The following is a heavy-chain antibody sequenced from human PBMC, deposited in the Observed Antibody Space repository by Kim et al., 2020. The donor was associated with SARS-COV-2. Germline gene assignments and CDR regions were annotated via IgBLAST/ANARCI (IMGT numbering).Heavy chain of an antibody. V-gene: IGHV7-4-1*02. CDR3: ARDPSLIFGVVNNWFDP. Sequence: ASVKVSCKASGYTFTSYAMNWVRQAPGQGLEWMGWINTNTGNPTYAQGFTGRFVFSLDTSVSTAYLQISSLKAEDTAVYYCARDPSLIFGVVNNWFDPWGQGTLVTVSS. CDR1: GYTFTSYA. CDR2: INTNTGNP. J-gene: IGHJ5*02. D-gene: IGHD3-3*01.